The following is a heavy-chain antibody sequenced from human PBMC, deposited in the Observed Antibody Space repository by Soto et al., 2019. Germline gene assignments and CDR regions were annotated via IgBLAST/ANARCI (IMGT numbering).Heavy chain of an antibody. CDR1: GGSFSGYY. J-gene: IGHJ6*02. Sequence: QVQLQQWGAGLLKPSETLSLTCAVYGGSFSGYYWSWIRQPPGKGLEWIGEINHSGSTNYNPSLKSRVTISVDPSKNQFSLKLSSVTAADTAVYYCARGAGYSSSWYQQNYYYGMDVWGQGTTVTVSS. CDR3: ARGAGYSSSWYQQNYYYGMDV. D-gene: IGHD6-13*01. V-gene: IGHV4-34*01. CDR2: INHSGST.